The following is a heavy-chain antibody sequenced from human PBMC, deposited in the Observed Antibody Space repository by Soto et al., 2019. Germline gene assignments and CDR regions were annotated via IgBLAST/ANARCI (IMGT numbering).Heavy chain of an antibody. Sequence: QLQLQESGSGLVKPSQTLSLTCAVSGGSISSGGYSWSWIRQPPGKGLEWIGYIYHSGSTYYNPSLQRRVASAVEKSKNQFSLKLSSVTAADAAVSDCARSRGGDDLVCCYGGMDVWGQGPTVTVSS. CDR3: ARSRGGDDLVCCYGGMDV. J-gene: IGHJ6*02. V-gene: IGHV4-30-2*01. D-gene: IGHD2-21*02. CDR2: IYHSGST. CDR1: GGSISSGGYS.